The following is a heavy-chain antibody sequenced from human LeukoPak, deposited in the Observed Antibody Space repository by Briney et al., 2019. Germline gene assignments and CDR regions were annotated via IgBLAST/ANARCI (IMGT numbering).Heavy chain of an antibody. CDR1: GGSVSSGSYY. Sequence: KASETLSLTCTVSGGSVSSGSYYWSWIRQPPGKGLEWIGYIYYSGSTNYNPSLKSRVTISVDTSKNQFSLKLSSVTAADTAVYYCARGNGSGWYGFRWFDPWGQGTLVTVSS. CDR2: IYYSGST. V-gene: IGHV4-61*01. J-gene: IGHJ5*02. D-gene: IGHD6-19*01. CDR3: ARGNGSGWYGFRWFDP.